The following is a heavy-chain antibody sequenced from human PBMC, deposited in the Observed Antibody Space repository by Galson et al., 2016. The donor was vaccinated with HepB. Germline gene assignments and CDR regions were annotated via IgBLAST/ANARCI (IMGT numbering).Heavy chain of an antibody. V-gene: IGHV3-48*02. Sequence: SLRLSCAASGFTFSTYSMNWVRQAPGKGLEWVSYLSSGSTTIYYADSVKGRFTISRDNAKNSLYLQMNTLREDDTAVYYCARDGGQQVVRWERLRKVYYYYPMDVWGQGTTVTVSS. D-gene: IGHD6-13*01. CDR1: GFTFSTYS. CDR3: ARDGGQQVVRWERLRKVYYYYPMDV. CDR2: LSSGSTTI. J-gene: IGHJ6*02.